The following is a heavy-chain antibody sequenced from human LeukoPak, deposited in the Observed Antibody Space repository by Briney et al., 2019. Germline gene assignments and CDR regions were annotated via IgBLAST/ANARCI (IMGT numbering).Heavy chain of an antibody. Sequence: PGGSLRLSCAASGFTFSRYGMHWVRQAPGKGLEWVAVILYDGSNKNYADSVKGRFTISRDNSKNTVYLQMNSLRAEDTAVYYCVRDPYEAYWGQGTLVTVSS. J-gene: IGHJ4*02. V-gene: IGHV3-33*01. D-gene: IGHD5-12*01. CDR1: GFTFSRYG. CDR3: VRDPYEAY. CDR2: ILYDGSNK.